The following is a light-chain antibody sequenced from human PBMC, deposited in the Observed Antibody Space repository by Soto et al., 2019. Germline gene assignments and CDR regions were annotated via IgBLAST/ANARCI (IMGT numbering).Light chain of an antibody. CDR3: AAWDDSLSGWV. Sequence: QFVLTQPPSASGTPGQRVTISCSGSSSKIGGNAVNWYQQLPGTAPKLLICSNNQRPSGVPDRFSGSKSGTSASLAISGLQSEDEANYYCAAWDDSLSGWVFGGGTKVTVL. CDR1: SSKIGGNA. V-gene: IGLV1-44*01. CDR2: SNN. J-gene: IGLJ3*02.